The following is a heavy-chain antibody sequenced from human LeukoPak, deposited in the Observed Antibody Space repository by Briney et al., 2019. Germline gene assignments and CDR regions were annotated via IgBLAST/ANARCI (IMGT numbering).Heavy chain of an antibody. Sequence: SVKVSCKASGGTFSSYAISWVRQAPGQGLEWMGGIIPIFGTANYAQKFQGRVTITTDESTSTAYMELSSLRSEDTAVYYCARDYGGAPDIVVVVAVDYWGQGTLVTVSS. CDR2: IIPIFGTA. CDR1: GGTFSSYA. D-gene: IGHD2-15*01. V-gene: IGHV1-69*05. J-gene: IGHJ4*02. CDR3: ARDYGGAPDIVVVVAVDY.